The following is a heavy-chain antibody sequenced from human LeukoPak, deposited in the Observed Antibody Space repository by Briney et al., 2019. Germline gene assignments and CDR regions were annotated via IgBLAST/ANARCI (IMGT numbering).Heavy chain of an antibody. CDR3: AVSSIPASLTYLDY. V-gene: IGHV3-64*01. J-gene: IGHJ4*02. Sequence: GGALRLSCAASGFTFSDYAMHWVRQAPGKGLEYVSAISTDGRGTYYANSVKGRFTISRDNSKNTLYLQMNGLRAEDTAVYYCAVSSIPASLTYLDYWGQGTLVTVSS. D-gene: IGHD2-2*01. CDR1: GFTFSDYA. CDR2: ISTDGRGT.